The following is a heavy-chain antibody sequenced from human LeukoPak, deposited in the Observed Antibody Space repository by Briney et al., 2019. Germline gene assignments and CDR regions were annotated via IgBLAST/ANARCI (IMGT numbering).Heavy chain of an antibody. CDR3: AKDANYLRSSGYLIPIDF. V-gene: IGHV3-23*01. J-gene: IGHJ4*02. D-gene: IGHD3-22*01. CDR1: GFTFSSYA. Sequence: GGSLRLSCAASGFTFSSYAMSWVRQAPGKGLEWVASISGNGLGTYYADSVKGRFNISRDNSRNTLYLQMNSLKIEDTAFYYCAKDANYLRSSGYLIPIDFWGQGTLVTVSS. CDR2: ISGNGLGT.